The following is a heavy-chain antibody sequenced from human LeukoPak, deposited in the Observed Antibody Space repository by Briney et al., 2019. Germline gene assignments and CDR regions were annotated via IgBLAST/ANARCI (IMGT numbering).Heavy chain of an antibody. D-gene: IGHD5-24*01. CDR1: GDSIRSYY. J-gene: IGHJ4*02. V-gene: IGHV4-59*01. CDR2: IYYTGST. Sequence: PSETLSLTCTVSGDSIRSYYWNWIRQPPGKGLEWIGYIYYTGSTNYNPSLNSRVTISVDTSNNQFSLKLSSVTAADTAVYYCATLDKSGDNYLDYWGQGTLVTVSS. CDR3: ATLDKSGDNYLDY.